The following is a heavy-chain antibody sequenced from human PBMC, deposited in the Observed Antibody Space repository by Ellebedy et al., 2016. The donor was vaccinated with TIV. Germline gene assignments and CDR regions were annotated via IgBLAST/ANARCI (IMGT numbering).Heavy chain of an antibody. Sequence: MPSETLSLTCTVSGGSISNSNYYWGWIRKPPGKGLEWIGSIYYSGSTYYNPSLKSRVTISVDTSKNQFSLKLSSVTAADTVVYYCARHGDTSERYYYYGMDVWGQGTTVTVFS. CDR1: GGSISNSNYY. J-gene: IGHJ6*02. CDR3: ARHGDTSERYYYYGMDV. V-gene: IGHV4-39*01. CDR2: IYYSGST. D-gene: IGHD6-25*01.